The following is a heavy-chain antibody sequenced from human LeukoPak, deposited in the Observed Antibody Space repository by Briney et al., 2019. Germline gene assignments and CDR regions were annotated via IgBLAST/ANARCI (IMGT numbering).Heavy chain of an antibody. CDR3: ATIHSRVTIFGVVIVYFDY. D-gene: IGHD3-3*01. CDR1: GYILTELS. V-gene: IGHV1-24*01. J-gene: IGHJ4*02. Sequence: GASVKVSCKVSGYILTELSMHWVRQAPGKGLEWMGGFDPEDGETIYAQKFQGRVTMTEDTSTDTAYMELSSLRSEDTAVYYCATIHSRVTIFGVVIVYFDYWGQGTLVTASS. CDR2: FDPEDGET.